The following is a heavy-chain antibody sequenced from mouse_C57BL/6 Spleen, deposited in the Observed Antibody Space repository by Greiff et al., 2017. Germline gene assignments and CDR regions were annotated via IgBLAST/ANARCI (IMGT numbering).Heavy chain of an antibody. V-gene: IGHV7-3*01. Sequence: EVKLMESGGGLVQPGGSLSLSCAASGFTFTDYYMSWVRQPPGKALEWLGFIRNKANGYTTEYSASVKGRFTISRDNSQSILYLQMNALRAEDSATYYCARWRYDGGRYYYAMDYWGQGTSVTVSS. CDR2: IRNKANGYTT. CDR3: ARWRYDGGRYYYAMDY. J-gene: IGHJ4*01. CDR1: GFTFTDYY. D-gene: IGHD2-14*01.